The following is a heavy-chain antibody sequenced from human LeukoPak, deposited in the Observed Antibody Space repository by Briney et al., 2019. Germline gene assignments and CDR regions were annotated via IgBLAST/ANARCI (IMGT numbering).Heavy chain of an antibody. CDR3: ARHRGPIAAAGSSDFDY. Sequence: PGGSLRLSCAASGFTFSSYAMHWVRQAPGKGLEWVADISYDGSNKYYADSVKGRFTISRDNSKNTLYLQMNSLRAEDTAVYYCARHRGPIAAAGSSDFDYWGQGTLVTVSS. D-gene: IGHD6-13*01. J-gene: IGHJ4*02. CDR2: ISYDGSNK. V-gene: IGHV3-30-3*01. CDR1: GFTFSSYA.